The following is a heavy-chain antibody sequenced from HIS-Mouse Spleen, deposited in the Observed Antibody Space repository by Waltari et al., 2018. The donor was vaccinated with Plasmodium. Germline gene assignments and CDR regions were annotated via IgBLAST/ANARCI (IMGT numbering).Heavy chain of an antibody. V-gene: IGHV3-21*01. CDR2: ISSSSSYI. J-gene: IGHJ4*02. CDR1: GFTLRSYS. D-gene: IGHD6-13*01. CDR3: ARDRSAAALLGY. Sequence: EVQLVESGGGLVKPGGSLRLSCAASGFTLRSYSMNWVRQAPGKGLEWVSSISSSSSYIYYADSVKGRFTISRDNAKNSLYLQMNSLRAEDTAVYYCARDRSAAALLGYWGQGTLVTVSS.